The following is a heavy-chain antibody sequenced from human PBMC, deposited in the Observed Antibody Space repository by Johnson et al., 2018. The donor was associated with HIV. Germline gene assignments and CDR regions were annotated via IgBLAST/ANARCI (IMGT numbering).Heavy chain of an antibody. CDR3: ARDAPDSGSYHAFDI. CDR2: IYGGGSGGST. D-gene: IGHD1-26*01. Sequence: VQLVESGGGLIQPGGSLRLSCAASGFTVSSNYMSWVRQAPGKGLEWVSVIYGGGSGGSTYYVDSVQGRFTISRDNSKNTLYLQMNSLRAEDTAVYYCARDAPDSGSYHAFDIWGQGTMVTVSA. J-gene: IGHJ3*02. V-gene: IGHV3-66*03. CDR1: GFTVSSNY.